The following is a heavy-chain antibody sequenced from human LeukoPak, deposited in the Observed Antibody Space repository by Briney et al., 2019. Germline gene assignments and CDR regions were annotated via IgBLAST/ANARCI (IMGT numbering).Heavy chain of an antibody. CDR3: ARGLPDHLVYYYYYMDV. CDR2: ISVYNGNT. V-gene: IGHV1-18*01. Sequence: ASVKVSCKASGYTFTSYGISWVRQAPGQGLEWMGWISVYNGNTNYAQKLQGRVTMTTDTSTSTAYMELKSLTSDDTAVYYCARGLPDHLVYYYYYMDVWGKGTTVTVS. CDR1: GYTFTSYG. J-gene: IGHJ6*03. D-gene: IGHD1-14*01.